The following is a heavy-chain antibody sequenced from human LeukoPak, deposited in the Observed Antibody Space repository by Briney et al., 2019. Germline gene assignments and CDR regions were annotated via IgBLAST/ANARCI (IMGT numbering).Heavy chain of an antibody. CDR3: ARDPDYYDSNPDY. V-gene: IGHV3-7*01. CDR1: GFTFSSYW. J-gene: IGHJ4*02. CDR2: IKQDGSEK. Sequence: GGSLRLSCAASGFTFSSYWMSWVRQAPGKGLEWVANIKQDGSEKYYVDSVKGRFTISRDNAKNSLYLQMNSLRAEDTAVYYCARDPDYYDSNPDYCGQGTLVTVSS. D-gene: IGHD3-22*01.